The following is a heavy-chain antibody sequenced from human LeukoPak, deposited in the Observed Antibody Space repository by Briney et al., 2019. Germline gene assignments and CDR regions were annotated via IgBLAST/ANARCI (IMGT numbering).Heavy chain of an antibody. CDR1: EFTFSNYE. CDR3: AQIYTYGSSQFDY. CDR2: ISSSGSTT. D-gene: IGHD5-18*01. Sequence: PGPSLRLSCAASEFTFSNYEMNWVRQAPGKGLEWVSYISSSGSTTYYADSMKGRFSISRDNAKNSLYLQMNSMRAEDTAVYYCAQIYTYGSSQFDYWGQGTLVTVSS. V-gene: IGHV3-48*03. J-gene: IGHJ4*02.